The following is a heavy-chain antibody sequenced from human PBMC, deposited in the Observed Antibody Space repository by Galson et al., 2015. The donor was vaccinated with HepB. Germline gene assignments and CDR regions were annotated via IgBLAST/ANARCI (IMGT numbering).Heavy chain of an antibody. Sequence: SLRLSCAASGFTFSSYGMHWVRQAPGKGLEWVAVISYDGSNKYYADSVKGRFTISRDNSKNTLYLQMNSLRAEDTAVYYCAKDTQYSNWFDPWGQGTLVTVSS. CDR3: AKDTQYSNWFDP. J-gene: IGHJ5*02. CDR2: ISYDGSNK. V-gene: IGHV3-30*18. CDR1: GFTFSSYG. D-gene: IGHD1-26*01.